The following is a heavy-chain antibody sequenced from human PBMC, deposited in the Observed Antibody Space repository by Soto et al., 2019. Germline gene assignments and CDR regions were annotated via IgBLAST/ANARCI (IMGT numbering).Heavy chain of an antibody. CDR2: IWYDGINK. CDR1: GFTFSSYC. V-gene: IGHV3-33*01. Sequence: GGSLRLSCAACGFTFSSYCMPWVRQAPCKGLERVAVIWYDGINKYYADSVKGRFTISRDNSKNTLYLQMNSLRAEDTGVYHCSIGPQDGLRFWEWLSGAAGVSGMDVLAPGAT. D-gene: IGHD3-3*01. CDR3: SIGPQDGLRFWEWLSGAAGVSGMDV. J-gene: IGHJ6*02.